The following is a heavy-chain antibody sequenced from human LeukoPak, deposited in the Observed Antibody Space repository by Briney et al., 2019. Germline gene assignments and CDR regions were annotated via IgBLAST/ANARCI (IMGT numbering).Heavy chain of an antibody. D-gene: IGHD2-2*01. CDR2: IYYSGST. CDR1: GGSISSYY. J-gene: IGHJ4*02. V-gene: IGHV4-59*01. CDR3: ARDRPISGAVPAASRYYFDY. Sequence: PSETLSLTCTVSGGSISSYYWSRIRQPPGKGMEWIGYIYYSGSTNYNPSLKSRVTISVDTSKNQFSLKLSSVTAADTGVYYCARDRPISGAVPAASRYYFDYWGQGTLVTVSS.